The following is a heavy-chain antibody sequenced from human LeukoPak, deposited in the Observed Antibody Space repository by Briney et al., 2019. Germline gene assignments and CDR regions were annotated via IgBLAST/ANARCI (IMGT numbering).Heavy chain of an antibody. Sequence: GGPLRLSCSASGLPFSTYWELGLRHAPGKGLMGVSRICRYGSSSNYADSVKGRFTISRDTAKNTLYLQMNSLRAEDTAVYYCARWGYGGNSPGFDYWGQGTLVTVSS. D-gene: IGHD4-23*01. CDR1: GLPFSTYW. V-gene: IGHV3-74*01. CDR3: ARWGYGGNSPGFDY. CDR2: ICRYGSSS. J-gene: IGHJ4*02.